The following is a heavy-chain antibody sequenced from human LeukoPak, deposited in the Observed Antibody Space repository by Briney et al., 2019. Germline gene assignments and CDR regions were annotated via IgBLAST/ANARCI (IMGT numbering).Heavy chain of an antibody. Sequence: PGGSLRLSCAASGVTFSSYSMNWVRQAPGKGLEWVSSISSSSSYIYYADSVKGRFTISRDNAKNSLYLQMNSLRAEDTAVYYCARVHGPAAVDYWGQGTLVTVSS. J-gene: IGHJ4*02. CDR1: GVTFSSYS. D-gene: IGHD2-2*01. V-gene: IGHV3-21*01. CDR3: ARVHGPAAVDY. CDR2: ISSSSSYI.